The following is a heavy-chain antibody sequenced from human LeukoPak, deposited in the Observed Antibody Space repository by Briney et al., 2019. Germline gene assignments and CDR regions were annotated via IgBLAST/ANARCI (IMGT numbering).Heavy chain of an antibody. CDR3: ARGYANWRIGTSLNWFDP. V-gene: IGHV3-53*05. D-gene: IGHD2-2*01. Sequence: GGSLRLSCAASGFTVSSNYMSWVRQAPGKGLEWVSVIYSGGSTYYADSVKGRFTISRDNSKNTLYLQMNSLRSDDTAVYYCARGYANWRIGTSLNWFDPWGQGTLVTVSS. J-gene: IGHJ5*02. CDR2: IYSGGST. CDR1: GFTVSSNY.